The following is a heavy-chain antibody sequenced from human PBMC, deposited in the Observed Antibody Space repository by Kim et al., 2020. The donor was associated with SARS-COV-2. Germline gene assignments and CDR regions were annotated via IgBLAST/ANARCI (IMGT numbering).Heavy chain of an antibody. CDR2: ISSSSSYI. CDR1: GFTFSSYS. D-gene: IGHD5-18*01. CDR3: ARDLYSYQNRGGYGMDV. V-gene: IGHV3-21*01. J-gene: IGHJ6*02. Sequence: GGSLRLSCAASGFTFSSYSMNWVRQAPGKGLEWVSSISSSSSYIYYADSVKGRFTISRDNAKNSLYLQMNSLRAEDTAVYYCARDLYSYQNRGGYGMDVWGQGTTVTVSS.